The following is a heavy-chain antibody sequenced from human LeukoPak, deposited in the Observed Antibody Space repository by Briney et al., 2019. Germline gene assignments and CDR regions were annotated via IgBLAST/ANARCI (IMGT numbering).Heavy chain of an antibody. CDR2: ISYDGSNK. CDR1: GFTFSSYG. CDR3: AKLPSAWAFDY. J-gene: IGHJ4*02. V-gene: IGHV3-30*18. Sequence: QSGGSLRLSCAASGFTFSSYGMHWVRQAPGKGLEWVAVISYDGSNKCYADSVKGRFTISRDNSKNTLYLQMNSLRAEDTAVYYCAKLPSAWAFDYWGQGTLVTVSS. D-gene: IGHD1-26*01.